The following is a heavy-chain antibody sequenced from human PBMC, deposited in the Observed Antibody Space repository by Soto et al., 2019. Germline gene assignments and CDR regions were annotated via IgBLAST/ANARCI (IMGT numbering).Heavy chain of an antibody. CDR1: GFTFSSYG. J-gene: IGHJ6*02. CDR2: ISYDGSNK. V-gene: IGHV3-30*18. D-gene: IGHD6-6*01. CDR3: AKDRAIAAPRDYYGMDV. Sequence: PGGSLRLSCAASGFTFSSYGMHWVRQAPGKGLEWVAVISYDGSNKYYADSVKGRFTISRDNSKNTLYLQMNSLRAEDTAVYYCAKDRAIAAPRDYYGMDVWGQGTTVTAP.